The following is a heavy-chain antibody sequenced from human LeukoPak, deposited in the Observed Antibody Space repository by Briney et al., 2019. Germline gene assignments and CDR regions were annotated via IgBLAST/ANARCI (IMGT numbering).Heavy chain of an antibody. Sequence: PGGSLRLSCAASGFTFSGSALHWVRQAPGKGLEYVSAISSNGGSTYYANSVKGRFTISRDNSKNTLYLQMGSLRAEDMAVYYCARDTGYSYGSSYYYYYYMDVWSKGTTVTVSS. CDR2: ISSNGGST. CDR1: GFTFSGSA. J-gene: IGHJ6*03. D-gene: IGHD5-18*01. V-gene: IGHV3-64*01. CDR3: ARDTGYSYGSSYYYYYYMDV.